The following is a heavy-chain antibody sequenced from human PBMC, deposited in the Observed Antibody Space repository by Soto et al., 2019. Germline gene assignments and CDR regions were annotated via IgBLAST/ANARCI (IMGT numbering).Heavy chain of an antibody. CDR3: ARDRGQLGMRSIQMAIGAFDI. CDR2: IYTSGST. J-gene: IGHJ3*02. D-gene: IGHD2-2*01. CDR1: GGSISSYY. Sequence: PSETLSLTCTVSGGSISSYYWSWIRQPAGKGLEWIGRIYTSGSTNYNPSLKSRVTMSVDTSKNQFSLKLSSVSAAATAVYYCARDRGQLGMRSIQMAIGAFDIWGQGTMVTVAS. V-gene: IGHV4-4*07.